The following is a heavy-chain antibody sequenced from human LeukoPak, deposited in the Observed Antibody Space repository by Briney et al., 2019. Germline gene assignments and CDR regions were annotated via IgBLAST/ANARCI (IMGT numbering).Heavy chain of an antibody. V-gene: IGHV3-13*01. Sequence: GGSLRLSCTASGFTLGGHDMHWVRQTTGDGQEWVAAVSAGHHAFYAGSVKGRFTVYREDAKNSLYLQMNSLRAGDTAVYYCVREARGYHYTYFDYWGQGSLVTVSS. CDR1: GFTLGGHD. D-gene: IGHD5-18*01. CDR2: VSAGHHA. CDR3: VREARGYHYTYFDY. J-gene: IGHJ4*02.